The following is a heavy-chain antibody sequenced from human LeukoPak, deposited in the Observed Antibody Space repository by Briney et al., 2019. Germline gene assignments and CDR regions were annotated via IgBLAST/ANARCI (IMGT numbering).Heavy chain of an antibody. CDR1: GFTFSIYS. CDR3: ARDDSGSSRRID. V-gene: IGHV3-21*01. J-gene: IGHJ4*02. D-gene: IGHD1-26*01. Sequence: GGSLRLSCAASGFTFSIYSMNWVRQAPGKGLEWVSSISSSSSYIYYADSVKGRFTISRDNAKNSLYLQMNSLRAEDTAVYYCARDDSGSSRRIDWGQGTLVTVSS. CDR2: ISSSSSYI.